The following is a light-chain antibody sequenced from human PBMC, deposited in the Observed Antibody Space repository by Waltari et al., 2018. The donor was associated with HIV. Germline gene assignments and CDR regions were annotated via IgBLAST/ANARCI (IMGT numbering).Light chain of an antibody. CDR3: CSYGGTYNV. CDR1: SSDVGGYNS. J-gene: IGLJ1*01. Sequence: QSALTPPRSVSGSPGQSVTISCTGTSSDVGGYNSVSWYQQHPGKAPKLLIYEVSKWPSGVPDRFSGSKSGNTASLTISGLRADDEADYYCCSYGGTYNVFGTGTKVTIL. V-gene: IGLV2-11*01. CDR2: EVS.